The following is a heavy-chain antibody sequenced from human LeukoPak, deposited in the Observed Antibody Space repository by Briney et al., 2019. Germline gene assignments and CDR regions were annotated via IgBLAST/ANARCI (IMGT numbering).Heavy chain of an antibody. D-gene: IGHD6-13*01. Sequence: ASETLSLTCTVSGGSISSYYWSWIRQPPGKGLEWIGYIYYSGSTNYNPSLKSRVTISVDTSKNQFSLKLSSVTAADTAVYYCARVWISWYGYYFDYWGQGTLVTVSS. J-gene: IGHJ4*02. V-gene: IGHV4-59*01. CDR2: IYYSGST. CDR1: GGSISSYY. CDR3: ARVWISWYGYYFDY.